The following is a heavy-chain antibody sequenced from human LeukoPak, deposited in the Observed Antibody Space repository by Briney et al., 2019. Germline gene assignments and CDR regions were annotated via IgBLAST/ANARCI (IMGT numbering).Heavy chain of an antibody. CDR1: GFIFDNFW. J-gene: IGHJ4*02. D-gene: IGHD6-19*01. CDR3: ARDMSFSTSGWYGELDN. Sequence: TGGSLRLSCAASGFIFDNFWMSWVRQAPGKGLEWVANIKQDGSEIYYVDSVKGRFTISRDNAKNSLYLQMNSLRAEYTALYYCARDMSFSTSGWYGELDNWGQGTLVTVS. CDR2: IKQDGSEI. V-gene: IGHV3-7*05.